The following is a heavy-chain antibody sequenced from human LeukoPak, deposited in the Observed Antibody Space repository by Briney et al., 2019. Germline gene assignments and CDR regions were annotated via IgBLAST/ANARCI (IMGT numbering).Heavy chain of an antibody. CDR2: IVVGSGNI. CDR3: AKAVPPPNPNYYDSSGYYLEDY. Sequence: ASVKVSCKASGFTFTSSAVQWVRQARGQRLEWIGWIVVGSGNINYAQKFQERVTITRDMSTSTAYMELNSLRAEDTAVYYCAKAVPPPNPNYYDSSGYYLEDYWGQGTLVTVSS. D-gene: IGHD3-22*01. V-gene: IGHV1-58*01. J-gene: IGHJ4*02. CDR1: GFTFTSSA.